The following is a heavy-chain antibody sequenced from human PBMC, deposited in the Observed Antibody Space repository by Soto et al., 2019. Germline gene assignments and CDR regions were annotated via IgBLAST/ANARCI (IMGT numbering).Heavy chain of an antibody. V-gene: IGHV1-69*01. CDR1: GGTFSSYA. Sequence: QVQLVQSGAEVKKPGSSVKVSCKASGGTFSSYAISWVRQAPGQGLEWMGGIIPIFGTANYAQKFQGRVTITADESTSTAYMELSSLRSEDTAVYYCARDFTDCSGGSCYGGGGWFDPWGQGTLVTVSS. CDR2: IIPIFGTA. CDR3: ARDFTDCSGGSCYGGGGWFDP. D-gene: IGHD2-15*01. J-gene: IGHJ5*02.